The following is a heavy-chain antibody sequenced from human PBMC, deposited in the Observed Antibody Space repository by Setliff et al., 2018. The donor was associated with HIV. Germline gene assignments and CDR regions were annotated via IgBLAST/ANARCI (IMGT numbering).Heavy chain of an antibody. J-gene: IGHJ4*02. D-gene: IGHD5-18*01. Sequence: GESLKISCAVSGFNFGSYAIHWVRLAPGQGPQWVALISYDGNNQWYADSVKGRFTISRDNSKNTLHLELNNLRPEDTAGYYCARDGGGYNYGSVRYFDFWSQGTLVTVSS. CDR2: ISYDGNNQ. V-gene: IGHV3-30-3*01. CDR3: ARDGGGYNYGSVRYFDF. CDR1: GFNFGSYA.